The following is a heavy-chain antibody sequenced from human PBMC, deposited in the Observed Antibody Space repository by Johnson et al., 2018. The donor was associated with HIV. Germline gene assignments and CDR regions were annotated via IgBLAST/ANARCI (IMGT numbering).Heavy chain of an antibody. CDR3: AKDIYSVSKIRGLIAPALENHGMDV. CDR1: GFTVRSNY. Sequence: VQLVESGGGLIQPGGSLRLSCEASGFTVRSNYISWVRQAPGKGLEWVSVIYSGGDTYYADSMRGRLTISRDNSKNTLFLHMSDLRPEDTAVYYCAKDIYSVSKIRGLIAPALENHGMDVWGQGTMVTVS. J-gene: IGHJ3*01. CDR2: IYSGGDT. V-gene: IGHV3-66*03. D-gene: IGHD3-10*01.